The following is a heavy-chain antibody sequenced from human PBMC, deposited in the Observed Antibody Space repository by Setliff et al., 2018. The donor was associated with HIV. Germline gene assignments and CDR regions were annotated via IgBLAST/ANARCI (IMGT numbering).Heavy chain of an antibody. CDR3: ARMIVLSASSPPNAFDI. Sequence: ASVKVSCKASGYTVTNYGISWVRQAPGQGLEWMGWISAYNGNTNYAQKLQGRVTMTTDTSTSTAYMELRSLRSDDTAVYYCARMIVLSASSPPNAFDIWGQGTMVTVSS. CDR1: GYTVTNYG. V-gene: IGHV1-18*01. J-gene: IGHJ3*02. CDR2: ISAYNGNT. D-gene: IGHD3-22*01.